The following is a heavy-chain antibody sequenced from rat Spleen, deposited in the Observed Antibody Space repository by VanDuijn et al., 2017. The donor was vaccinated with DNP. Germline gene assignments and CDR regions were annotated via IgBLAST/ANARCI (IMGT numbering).Heavy chain of an antibody. D-gene: IGHD1-10*01. CDR2: ISYSGST. CDR1: GYSITTNY. CDR3: ARIYNNYAMDA. Sequence: EVQLQESGPGLVKPSQSLSLTCSVTGYSITTNYWGWIRKFPGNKMEWVGHISYSGSTSYNPSLKSRISITRDTSKNQFFLHLNSVTTEDTATYYCARIYNNYAMDAWGQGTSVTVSS. J-gene: IGHJ4*01. V-gene: IGHV3-1*01.